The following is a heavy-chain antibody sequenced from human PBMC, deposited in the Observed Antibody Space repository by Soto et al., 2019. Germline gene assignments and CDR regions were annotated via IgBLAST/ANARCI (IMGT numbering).Heavy chain of an antibody. J-gene: IGHJ6*02. V-gene: IGHV4-38-2*01. CDR1: GYSIGSVYY. D-gene: IGHD3-10*01. CDR2: IFHSGST. Sequence: SETLSLTCAVSGYSIGSVYYWGWIRQSPGKGLEWIGTIFHSGSTYHNPSLRSRVTISLDTSNNQFSLRLTGVTAADTAVYYCARGLEFNGMDVWGQGTTVTVSS. CDR3: ARGLEFNGMDV.